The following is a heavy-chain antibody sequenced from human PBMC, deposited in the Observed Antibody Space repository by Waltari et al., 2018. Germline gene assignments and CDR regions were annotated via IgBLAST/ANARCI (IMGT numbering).Heavy chain of an antibody. V-gene: IGHV4-59*01. Sequence: QVQLQESGPGLVKPSETLSLTCTVSGGSISSYYWSWIRQPPGKGREWIGYIYYSGSTNYNPSRKMRVTISVDTSKNQFSLKLSSVTAADTAVYYCARESGFWSGYSQFDYWGQGTLVTVSS. J-gene: IGHJ4*02. CDR3: ARESGFWSGYSQFDY. CDR2: IYYSGST. D-gene: IGHD3-3*01. CDR1: GGSISSYY.